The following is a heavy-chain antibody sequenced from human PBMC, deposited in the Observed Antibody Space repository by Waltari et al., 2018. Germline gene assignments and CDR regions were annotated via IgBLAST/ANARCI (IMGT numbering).Heavy chain of an antibody. CDR2: IRSKPYGGTT. CDR3: TKGTYFFDY. V-gene: IGHV3-49*04. Sequence: EVQRVESGGGWVRPGRSMRLPCTASGFPLGDYAMSWVRQAPGKGLEWVGFIRSKPYGGTTEYAASVKGRFTISRDDSKSIAYLQMNSLKTEDTAVYYCTKGTYFFDYWGQGTLVTVSS. CDR1: GFPLGDYA. J-gene: IGHJ4*02.